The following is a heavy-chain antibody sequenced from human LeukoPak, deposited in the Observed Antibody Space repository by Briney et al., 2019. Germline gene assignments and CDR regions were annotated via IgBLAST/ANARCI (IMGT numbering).Heavy chain of an antibody. J-gene: IGHJ6*02. CDR3: AKDGRSGSYGLSYYGMDV. CDR2: ISGSGGST. V-gene: IGHV3-23*01. Sequence: GGSLRLSCAASGFTFSSYAMSWVRQAPGKGLEWVSAISGSGGSTYYADSVKGRFTISRENSKTTLYLQMNSLRAEDTAVYYCAKDGRSGSYGLSYYGMDVWGQGTTVTVSS. D-gene: IGHD1-26*01. CDR1: GFTFSSYA.